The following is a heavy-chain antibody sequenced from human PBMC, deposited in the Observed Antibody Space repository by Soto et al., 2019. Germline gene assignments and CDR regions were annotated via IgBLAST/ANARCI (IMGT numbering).Heavy chain of an antibody. CDR3: ARSTARNRSGNDY. D-gene: IGHD6-19*01. CDR1: GGSFSGYY. Sequence: QVQLQQWGAGLLKPSETLSLTCAVYGGSFSGYYWSWVRQPPGKGLEWIGEINHSGSTNYTPSLKSCVTISADTSTNQFSRKLSSVTAADTAVYYCARSTARNRSGNDYWGQGTLVTVSS. J-gene: IGHJ4*02. CDR2: INHSGST. V-gene: IGHV4-34*01.